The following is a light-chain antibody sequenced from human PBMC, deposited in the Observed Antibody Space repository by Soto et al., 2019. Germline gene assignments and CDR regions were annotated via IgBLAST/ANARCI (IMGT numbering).Light chain of an antibody. CDR3: QQSFHTPFT. CDR1: QGISSS. Sequence: DIQLTQSPSFLSASVGDRVTITCRASQGISSSLAWYQQEPGKAPKLLIYAASTLQSGVPSRFSGSVSGTEFPLTISSLQPEDFSTYYCQQSFHTPFTCGQGTKLEI. J-gene: IGKJ2*01. CDR2: AAS. V-gene: IGKV1-9*01.